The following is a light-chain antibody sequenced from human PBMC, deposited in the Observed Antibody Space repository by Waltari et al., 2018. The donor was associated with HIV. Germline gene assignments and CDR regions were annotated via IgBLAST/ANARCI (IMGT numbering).Light chain of an antibody. V-gene: IGLV2-11*01. Sequence: QSALTQPHSVSGSPGQSLTTPCAGTIPHVVTFFAWYQQHPSKAPQVIIYDVNNRPSGVPDRFSGSKSGNTAFLTISGLQAEDEAEYHCCSHAGNFIFAFGTGTKVTVL. J-gene: IGLJ1*01. CDR3: CSHAGNFIFA. CDR1: IPHVVTF. CDR2: DVN.